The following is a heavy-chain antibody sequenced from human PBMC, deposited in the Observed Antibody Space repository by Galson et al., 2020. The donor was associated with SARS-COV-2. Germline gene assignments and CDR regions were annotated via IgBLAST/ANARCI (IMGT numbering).Heavy chain of an antibody. D-gene: IGHD4-17*01. Sequence: SETLSLTCTVSGGSISITSYFWGWIRQPPGKGLEWNGTIYYSGTTYYNPSLRSRVTISVDTSTNQFSLKLNSVTAADTAVYYCARSGGTVTTQHFDLWGRGTLVTVSS. J-gene: IGHJ2*01. V-gene: IGHV4-39*01. CDR2: IYYSGTT. CDR3: ARSGGTVTTQHFDL. CDR1: GGSISITSYF.